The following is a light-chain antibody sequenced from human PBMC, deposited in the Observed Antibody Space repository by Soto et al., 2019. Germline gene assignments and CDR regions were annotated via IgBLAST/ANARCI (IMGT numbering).Light chain of an antibody. J-gene: IGKJ1*01. CDR1: QSIRSR. Sequence: DIQMTQSPSSMSASVENRSPLTCRASQSIRSRLNWYQQKPGKAPNLLIYDATSLESGVPSRFSGGGSGTDFTLTVSSLRPEDVATYYCQQGYTTPLKFGKGNKVDIK. CDR2: DAT. CDR3: QQGYTTPLK. V-gene: IGKV1-39*01.